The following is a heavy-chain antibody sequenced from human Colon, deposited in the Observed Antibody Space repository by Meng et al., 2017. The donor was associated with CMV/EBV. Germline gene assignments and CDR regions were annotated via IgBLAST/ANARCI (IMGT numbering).Heavy chain of an antibody. CDR1: GFTVSSNY. D-gene: IGHD3-16*01. Sequence: GESLKISCAASGFTVSSNYMSWVRQAPGKGLEWVSVIYSCGSTYYADSVKGRFTISRDNSKNTLYLQMNSLSAEDTAVYYCASGEVMGPGDHWGQGTLVTVSS. V-gene: IGHV3-66*03. J-gene: IGHJ4*02. CDR2: IYSCGST. CDR3: ASGEVMGPGDH.